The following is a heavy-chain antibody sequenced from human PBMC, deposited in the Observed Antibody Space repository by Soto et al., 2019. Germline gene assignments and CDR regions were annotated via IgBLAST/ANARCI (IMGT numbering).Heavy chain of an antibody. CDR3: ARDYGSGWSNWFDP. J-gene: IGHJ5*02. Sequence: PSETLSLTCTVSGGSISSGGYYWSWIRQHLGKGLEWIGYIYYSGSTYYNPSLKSRVTISVDTSKNQFSLKLSSVTAADTAVYYCARDYGSGWSNWFDPWGQGTLVT. CDR1: GGSISSGGYY. D-gene: IGHD6-19*01. CDR2: IYYSGST. V-gene: IGHV4-31*02.